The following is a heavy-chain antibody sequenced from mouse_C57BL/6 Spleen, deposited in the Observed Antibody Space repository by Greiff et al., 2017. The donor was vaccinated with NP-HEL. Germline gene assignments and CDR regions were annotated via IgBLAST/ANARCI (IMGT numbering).Heavy chain of an antibody. V-gene: IGHV3-6*01. Sequence: EVKLEESGPGLVKPSQSLSLTCSVTGYSITSGYYWNWIRQFPGNKLEWMGYISYDGSNNYNPSLKNRISITRDTSKNQFFLKLNSVTTEDTATYYCARGPLTGTVDYWGQGTTLTVSS. J-gene: IGHJ2*01. D-gene: IGHD4-1*01. CDR3: ARGPLTGTVDY. CDR2: ISYDGSN. CDR1: GYSITSGYY.